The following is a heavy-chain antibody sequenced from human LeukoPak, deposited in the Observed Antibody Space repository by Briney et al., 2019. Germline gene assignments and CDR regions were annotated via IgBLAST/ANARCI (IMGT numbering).Heavy chain of an antibody. D-gene: IGHD1-20*01. CDR2: IKSKADGETI. Sequence: PGGSLRLSCAASGFTFTNAWMNWVRQAPGKGLEWVGRIKSKADGETIDYAAPVKGRFTFSRDDSKNMLHLQMNSQKSEDTAVYYCSTLTSRGLSDSWGQGTLVTVSS. CDR1: GFTFTNAW. CDR3: STLTSRGLSDS. J-gene: IGHJ4*02. V-gene: IGHV3-15*07.